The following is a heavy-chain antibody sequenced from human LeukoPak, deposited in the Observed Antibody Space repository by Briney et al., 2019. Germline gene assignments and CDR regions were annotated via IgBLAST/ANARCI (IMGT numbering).Heavy chain of an antibody. CDR2: IRYDGSNK. V-gene: IGHV3-30*02. J-gene: IGHJ4*02. CDR3: AKDRTIAVAAFYFDY. CDR1: GFTFSSYG. Sequence: GGSLRLSCAASGFTFSSYGMHWVRQAPGKGLEWVTFIRYDGSNKYYADSVKGRFTISRDNSKNTLYLQMNSLRAEDTAVYYCAKDRTIAVAAFYFDYWGQGTLVTVSS. D-gene: IGHD6-19*01.